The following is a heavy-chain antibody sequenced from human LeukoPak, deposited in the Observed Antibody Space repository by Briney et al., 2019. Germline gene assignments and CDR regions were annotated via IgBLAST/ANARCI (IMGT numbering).Heavy chain of an antibody. Sequence: GGSLRLSFAASGFTFSSYSMNWVRQAPGKGLEWVSYIIRSSSTIYYADSVKGRFIISRDNAKNSVYLQMNSLRAEDTAVYYCAKSRSRNMLTFGGVENWFDPWGQGTLVTVSS. CDR3: AKSRSRNMLTFGGVENWFDP. J-gene: IGHJ5*02. CDR2: IIRSSSTI. V-gene: IGHV3-48*01. CDR1: GFTFSSYS. D-gene: IGHD3-16*01.